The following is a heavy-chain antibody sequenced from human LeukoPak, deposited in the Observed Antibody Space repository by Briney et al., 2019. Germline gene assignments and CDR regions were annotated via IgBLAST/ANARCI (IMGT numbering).Heavy chain of an antibody. CDR1: GFTVSSNY. Sequence: QPGGSLRLSCAASGFTVSSNYMSWVRQAPGKGLEWVSVIYSGGSTYYADSVKGRFTISTHNSKNTLYLQMNSLRAEDTAVYYCARESADSGIAVNWGQGTLVTVSS. CDR2: IYSGGST. D-gene: IGHD6-19*01. J-gene: IGHJ4*02. V-gene: IGHV3-53*04. CDR3: ARESADSGIAVN.